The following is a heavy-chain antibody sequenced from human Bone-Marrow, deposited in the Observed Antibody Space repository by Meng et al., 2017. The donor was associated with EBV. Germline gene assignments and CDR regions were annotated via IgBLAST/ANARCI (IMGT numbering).Heavy chain of an antibody. CDR2: INPSGGST. Sequence: QVACVAAGADVKKPGASVKVSCKASGYTFTSYYMHWVRQAPGQGLEWMGIINPSGGSTSYAQKFQGRVTMTRDTSTSTVYMELSSLRSEDTAVYYCASGVEMATIGAEYFQHWGQGTLVTVSS. CDR3: ASGVEMATIGAEYFQH. CDR1: GYTFTSYY. J-gene: IGHJ1*01. D-gene: IGHD5-24*01. V-gene: IGHV1-46*01.